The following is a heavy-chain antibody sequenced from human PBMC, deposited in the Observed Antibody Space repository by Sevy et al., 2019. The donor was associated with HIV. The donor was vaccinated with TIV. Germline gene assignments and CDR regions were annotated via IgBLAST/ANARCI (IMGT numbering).Heavy chain of an antibody. Sequence: GGSLRLSCAASGFTFSGSAMQWVRQASGKGLEWVGRIRSKGNSYATAYAATVKGRFTISRDDSKNTVYLQMNSLKTDDTAVYYCTTGGARDLIRWNDYFVYWGQGTLVTVSS. V-gene: IGHV3-73*01. D-gene: IGHD1-1*01. CDR1: GFTFSGSA. J-gene: IGHJ4*02. CDR3: TTGGARDLIRWNDYFVY. CDR2: IRSKGNSYAT.